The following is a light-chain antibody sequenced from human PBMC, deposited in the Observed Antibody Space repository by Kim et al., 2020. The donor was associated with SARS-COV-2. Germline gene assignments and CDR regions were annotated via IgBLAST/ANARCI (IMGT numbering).Light chain of an antibody. Sequence: ANINRKSSQSVLSSSNKKNYLSWLQQKPGQPPKLLISWGSTRESGVTDRFSGSGSGTDFTLTLSSLQAEDVAIYYCQQYYGAPLTFGGGTKVDIK. CDR3: QQYYGAPLT. J-gene: IGKJ4*01. V-gene: IGKV4-1*01. CDR2: WGS. CDR1: QSVLSSSNKKNY.